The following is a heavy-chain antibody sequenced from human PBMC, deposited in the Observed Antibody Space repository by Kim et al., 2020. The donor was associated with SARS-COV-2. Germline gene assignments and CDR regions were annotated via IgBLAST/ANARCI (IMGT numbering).Heavy chain of an antibody. D-gene: IGHD1-26*01. CDR2: INHSGST. CDR1: GGSFSGYY. V-gene: IGHV4-34*01. Sequence: SETLSLTCAVYGGSFSGYYWSWIRQPPGKGLEWIGEINHSGSTNYNPSLKSRVTISVDTSKNQFSLKLSSVTAADTAVYYCAREGSHDAFDIWGQGTMVTVSS. CDR3: AREGSHDAFDI. J-gene: IGHJ3*02.